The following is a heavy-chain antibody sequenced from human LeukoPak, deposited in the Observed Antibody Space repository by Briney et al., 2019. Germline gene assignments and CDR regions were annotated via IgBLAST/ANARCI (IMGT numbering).Heavy chain of an antibody. V-gene: IGHV3-21*01. J-gene: IGHJ4*02. D-gene: IGHD2/OR15-2a*01. Sequence: GGSLRLSCAASGFTFSSYTMNWVRQAPGKGLEWVSSISSSSSYIYYADSVKGRFTITRDNAKNSLYLQMNSLRAEDTAVYYCARDSRNIGQNFDYWGQGTLVTVSS. CDR2: ISSSSSYI. CDR1: GFTFSSYT. CDR3: ARDSRNIGQNFDY.